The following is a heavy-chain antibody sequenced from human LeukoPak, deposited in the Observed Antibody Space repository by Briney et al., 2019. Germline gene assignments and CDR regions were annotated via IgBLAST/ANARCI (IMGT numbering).Heavy chain of an antibody. D-gene: IGHD2/OR15-2a*01. J-gene: IGHJ6*02. CDR1: GGSISSYY. Sequence: NAPETLSLTCTVSGGSISSYYWSWIRQPPGKGLEWIGYIYYSGSTNYNPSLKSRVTISVDTSKNQFSLKLSSVTAADTAVYYCARNRRSYSYYYGMDVWGQGTTVTVSS. CDR2: IYYSGST. V-gene: IGHV4-59*01. CDR3: ARNRRSYSYYYGMDV.